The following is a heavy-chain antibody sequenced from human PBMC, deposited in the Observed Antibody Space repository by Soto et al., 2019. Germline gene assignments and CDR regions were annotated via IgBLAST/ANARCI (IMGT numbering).Heavy chain of an antibody. V-gene: IGHV6-1*01. J-gene: IGHJ3*02. D-gene: IGHD1-20*01. Sequence: PSQTLSLTCAISGGSVSSNSAACNWIRQSPSRGLEWLGRTYYRSTWYNAYAVSVKSRITINPDTSKNQFSLQLNSVTPEDTAVYYCARDNWNPLGDAFDIWGQGTMVTVSS. CDR2: TYYRSTWYN. CDR3: ARDNWNPLGDAFDI. CDR1: GGSVSSNSAA.